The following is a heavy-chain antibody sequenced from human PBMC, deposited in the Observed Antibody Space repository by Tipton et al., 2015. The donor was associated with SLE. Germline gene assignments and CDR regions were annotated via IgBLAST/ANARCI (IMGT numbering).Heavy chain of an antibody. D-gene: IGHD5-12*01. J-gene: IGHJ4*02. CDR1: GFTFSTYV. V-gene: IGHV3-23*03. CDR2: IYSGGST. Sequence: SLRLSCAASGFTFSTYVMSLVRRAPGKGLEWISIIYSGGSTYYADSVKGRFTIPRDNSKNTLYLQMNSLRPEDTAVYYCAKDEGYSGYDLDYWGQGTLVTVSS. CDR3: AKDEGYSGYDLDY.